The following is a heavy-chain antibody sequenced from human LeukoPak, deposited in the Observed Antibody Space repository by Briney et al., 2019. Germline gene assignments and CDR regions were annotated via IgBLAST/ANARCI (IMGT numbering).Heavy chain of an antibody. CDR3: ARGVLFDP. CDR2: ISSSSSYI. V-gene: IGHV3-21*01. D-gene: IGHD3-10*01. J-gene: IGHJ5*02. CDR1: GFTFSSYW. Sequence: GGSLRLSCGASGFTFSSYWMHWVRQAPGKGLEWVSSISSSSSYIYYADSVKGRFTISRDNAKNSPYLQMNSLRAEDTAVYYCARGVLFDPWGQGTLVTVSS.